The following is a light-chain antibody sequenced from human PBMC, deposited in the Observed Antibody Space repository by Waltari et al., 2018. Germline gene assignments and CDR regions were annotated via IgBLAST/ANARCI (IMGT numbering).Light chain of an antibody. Sequence: QSALPQPASVSGSPGQSITISCTGTSSDVGGYNYVSWYQKHPGKAPKLMIYEVRNRPSGVSNRFSGSNAGNTATLIISGVEAGDEADYYCQVWDSRTDHVIFGGGTKLTVL. CDR1: SSDVGGYNY. V-gene: IGLV2-14*01. CDR2: EVR. J-gene: IGLJ2*01. CDR3: QVWDSRTDHVI.